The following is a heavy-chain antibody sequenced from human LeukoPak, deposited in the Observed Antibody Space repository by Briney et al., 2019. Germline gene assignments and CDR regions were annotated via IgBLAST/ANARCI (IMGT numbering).Heavy chain of an antibody. CDR1: GGPFTGYY. D-gene: IGHD1-1*01. CDR3: ARTTDYWYFDL. V-gene: IGHV3-11*01. Sequence: LSLTCAVSGGPFTGYYWTWIREAPGKGLEWVSYISSSGSTIYYADSVRGRFTISRDNAKNSMYLQMNSLRAEDTAVYYCARTTDYWYFDLWGRGTLVTVSS. CDR2: ISSSGSTI. J-gene: IGHJ2*01.